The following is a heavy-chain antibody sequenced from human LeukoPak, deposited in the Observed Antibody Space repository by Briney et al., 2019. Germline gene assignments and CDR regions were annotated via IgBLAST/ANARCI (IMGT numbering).Heavy chain of an antibody. CDR1: GGTFSSYT. CDR3: ASRSGYDNQFDY. CDR2: IIPILGIA. Sequence: SVKVSCKASGGTFSSYTISWVRQAPGQGLEWMGRIIPILGIANYAQRFQGRVTITADKSTSTAYMELSSLRSEDTAVYYCASRSGYDNQFDYWGQGTLVTVSS. J-gene: IGHJ4*02. D-gene: IGHD5-12*01. V-gene: IGHV1-69*02.